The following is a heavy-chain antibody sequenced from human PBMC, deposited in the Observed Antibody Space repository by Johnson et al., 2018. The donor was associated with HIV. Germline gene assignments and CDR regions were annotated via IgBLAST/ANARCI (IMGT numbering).Heavy chain of an antibody. V-gene: IGHV3-30*03. CDR1: GFTFSSYG. CDR2: ISYDGSNK. J-gene: IGHJ3*02. Sequence: QVQLVESGGGVVQPGRSLRLSCAASGFTFSSYGMHWVRQAPGKGLEWVAVISYDGSNKYYADSVKGRFTISRDNSKNTLYLQMNSLRAEDTALYYCARRLAQGSPIEYYVSAFDIWGQGTMVTVSS. CDR3: ARRLAQGSPIEYYVSAFDI. D-gene: IGHD3-10*02.